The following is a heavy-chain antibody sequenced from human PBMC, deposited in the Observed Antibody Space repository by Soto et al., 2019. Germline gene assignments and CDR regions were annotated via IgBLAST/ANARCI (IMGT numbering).Heavy chain of an antibody. CDR2: IYYSGST. Sequence: QVQLQESGPGLVKPSQTLSLTCTVSGGSISSGGYYWNWIRQHPGKGLEWFGYIYYSGSTYYNPYLKSRVTISVDTSKNQFSLKLSSVTAADTAVYYCARDRGGYSSSTECFQQWGQGTLVTVSS. V-gene: IGHV4-31*03. J-gene: IGHJ1*01. CDR1: GGSISSGGYY. D-gene: IGHD6-13*01. CDR3: ARDRGGYSSSTECFQQ.